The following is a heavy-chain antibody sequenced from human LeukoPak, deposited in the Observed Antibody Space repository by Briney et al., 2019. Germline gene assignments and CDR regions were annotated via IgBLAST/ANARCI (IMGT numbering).Heavy chain of an antibody. CDR1: GFTFSSYS. Sequence: PGGSLRLSCAASGFTFSSYSMNWVRQAPGKGLEWVSYISSSSSTIYYADSVKGRFTISRDNAKNSLYLQMNSLRAEDTAVYYCARGGTVAGLYHFDYWGQGTLVTVSS. V-gene: IGHV3-48*01. J-gene: IGHJ4*02. CDR3: ARGGTVAGLYHFDY. CDR2: ISSSSSTI. D-gene: IGHD6-19*01.